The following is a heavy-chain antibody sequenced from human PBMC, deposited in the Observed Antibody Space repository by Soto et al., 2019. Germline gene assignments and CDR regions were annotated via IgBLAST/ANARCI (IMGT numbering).Heavy chain of an antibody. CDR2: ISGYNGDT. J-gene: IGHJ6*02. Sequence: QGHLVQSGAEVKKPGTSVKVSCKASGYTFTRYGISWVRQAPGQGLEWMGWISGYNGDTNYAQNLQGRVTMTIDTSPXTAYMELRSLTSDDTAVYYCAKNGQPPYYYYGLDVWGQGTTVTVSS. CDR3: AKNGQPPYYYYGLDV. V-gene: IGHV1-18*01. CDR1: GYTFTRYG. D-gene: IGHD2-8*01.